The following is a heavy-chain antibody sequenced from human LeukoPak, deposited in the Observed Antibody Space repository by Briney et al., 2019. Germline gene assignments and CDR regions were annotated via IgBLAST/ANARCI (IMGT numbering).Heavy chain of an antibody. CDR2: ISNSGSII. V-gene: IGHV3-48*03. CDR1: GCTFSSYE. D-gene: IGHD5-18*01. CDR3: ARDSGYSYGYDY. J-gene: IGHJ4*02. Sequence: GGSLRLSCAASGCTFSSYEMNWVRQAPGKGLEWVSYISNSGSIIYYADSVKGRFTISRDNAKNSLYLQMNSLRADDTAVYYCARDSGYSYGYDYWGQGTLVTVSS.